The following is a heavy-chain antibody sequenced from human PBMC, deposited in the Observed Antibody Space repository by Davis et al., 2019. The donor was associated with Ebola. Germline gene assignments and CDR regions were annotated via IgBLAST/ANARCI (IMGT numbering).Heavy chain of an antibody. J-gene: IGHJ4*02. Sequence: GESLKISCAASGFTFSSYSMNWVRQAPGKGLEWVSSISSGTSYIYYADSVKGRFTISRDNAKNSLYLQMNNLRADDTAVYYCARGDSVADNWGQGTLVTVSS. D-gene: IGHD2-21*01. V-gene: IGHV3-21*06. CDR2: ISSGTSYI. CDR3: ARGDSVADN. CDR1: GFTFSSYS.